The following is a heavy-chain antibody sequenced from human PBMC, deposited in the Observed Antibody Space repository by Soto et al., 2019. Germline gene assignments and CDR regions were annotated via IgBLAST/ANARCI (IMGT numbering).Heavy chain of an antibody. V-gene: IGHV1-3*01. J-gene: IGHJ4*02. Sequence: ASVKVSCRTSGYTFTSYAMHWVRQAPGQRLEWMGWINAGNGNTKYSQKFQGRVTITTDTSASTAYMELNSLRSEDTAVYYCVRFWPPPYSDALTDYTDAFAYWGQGTLVTVSS. CDR3: VRFWPPPYSDALTDYTDAFAY. CDR1: GYTFTSYA. D-gene: IGHD3-9*01. CDR2: INAGNGNT.